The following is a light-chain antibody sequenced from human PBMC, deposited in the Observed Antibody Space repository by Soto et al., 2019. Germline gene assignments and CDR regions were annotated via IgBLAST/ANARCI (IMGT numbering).Light chain of an antibody. CDR2: QVT. CDR1: DNDVGGYDF. V-gene: IGLV2-14*01. CDR3: CSHSTSIAWV. J-gene: IGLJ3*02. Sequence: QSALTQSASVSGSPGQSITISCTGTDNDVGGYDFVSWYQQHPGRAPKLLIHQVTIRLSGISSRFSGSKSGNTASLTITGLQPEDEAMYFCCSHSTSIAWVFGGGTKLPVL.